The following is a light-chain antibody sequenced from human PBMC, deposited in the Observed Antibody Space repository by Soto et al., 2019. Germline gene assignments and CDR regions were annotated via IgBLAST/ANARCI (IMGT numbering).Light chain of an antibody. CDR2: GAS. V-gene: IGKV3-20*01. Sequence: EIEMAQSPATLSVSPGEGATLSCRASQSVSSKLAWYQQKPGQAPRLLIYGASSRATGIPDRFSGSGSGTDFTLTISRLEPEDFAVYYCQQYGSSPLTFGGGTKVDIK. CDR3: QQYGSSPLT. J-gene: IGKJ4*01. CDR1: QSVSSK.